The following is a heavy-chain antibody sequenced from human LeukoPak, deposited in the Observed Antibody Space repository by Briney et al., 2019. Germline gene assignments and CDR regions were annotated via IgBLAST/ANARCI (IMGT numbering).Heavy chain of an antibody. J-gene: IGHJ6*03. V-gene: IGHV4-59*01. Sequence: PSETLSLTCTVSGGSISSYYWSWIRQPPGKGLEWIGNIYYSGSTNYNPSLKSRVTISVDTSKNQFSLKLSSVTAADTAVYYCARIGHYYYYYMDVWGKGTTVTVSS. CDR3: ARIGHYYYYYMDV. CDR1: GGSISSYY. CDR2: IYYSGST.